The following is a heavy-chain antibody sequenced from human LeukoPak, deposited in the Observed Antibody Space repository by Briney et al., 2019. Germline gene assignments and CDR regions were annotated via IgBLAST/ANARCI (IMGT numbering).Heavy chain of an antibody. D-gene: IGHD5-24*01. Sequence: VKVSCKASGGTFSSYAISWVRQAPGQGLEWMGGIIPIFGTANYAQKFQGRVTITADESTSTAYMELSSLRSEDTAVYYCASARGYNHPFDYWGQGTLVTVSS. CDR2: IIPIFGTA. CDR1: GGTFSSYA. V-gene: IGHV1-69*13. J-gene: IGHJ4*02. CDR3: ASARGYNHPFDY.